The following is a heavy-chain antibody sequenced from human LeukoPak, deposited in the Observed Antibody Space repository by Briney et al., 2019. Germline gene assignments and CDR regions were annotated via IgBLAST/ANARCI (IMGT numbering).Heavy chain of an antibody. CDR1: GGSISSSNW. J-gene: IGHJ3*01. Sequence: SETLSLTCAVSGGSISSSNWWSWVRQPPGKGLEWIGEICHSGSTNYNPSLKSRVTISVDKSKNQFSLKLSSVTAADTAVYYCARVGSAYDFWSGSDDAFDLWGQGTMVTVSS. CDR3: ARVGSAYDFWSGSDDAFDL. D-gene: IGHD3-3*01. CDR2: ICHSGST. V-gene: IGHV4-4*02.